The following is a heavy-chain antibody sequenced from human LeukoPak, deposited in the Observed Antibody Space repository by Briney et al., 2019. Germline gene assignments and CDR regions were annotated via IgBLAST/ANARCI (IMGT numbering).Heavy chain of an antibody. CDR1: GFTFSNYA. CDR3: AKDPYYYDNIGLNWFDP. D-gene: IGHD3-22*01. Sequence: GGSLRLSCAASGFTFSNYAMTWVRRAPGKGLEWVSGLSGSGASTYYADSVKGRFIISRDNSKNTVYLQMNSLRAEDTALYYCAKDPYYYDNIGLNWFDPGGQGTLVTVSS. J-gene: IGHJ5*02. V-gene: IGHV3-23*01. CDR2: LSGSGAST.